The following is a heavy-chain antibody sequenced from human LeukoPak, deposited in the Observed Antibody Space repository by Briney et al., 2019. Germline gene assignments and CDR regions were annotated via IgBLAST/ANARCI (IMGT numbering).Heavy chain of an antibody. Sequence: SETLSLTCIVSGGSFSSGSYYWSWIRQPPGKGLEWIVFIYYSETNYSNPSLKSRVTISVDTSKNQISLKLSSVTAADTAVYYCARTYCRGGSCHFDYWGQGTLVTVSS. CDR3: ARTYCRGGSCHFDY. V-gene: IGHV4-61*01. J-gene: IGHJ4*02. D-gene: IGHD2-15*01. CDR2: IYYSETN. CDR1: GGSFSSGSYY.